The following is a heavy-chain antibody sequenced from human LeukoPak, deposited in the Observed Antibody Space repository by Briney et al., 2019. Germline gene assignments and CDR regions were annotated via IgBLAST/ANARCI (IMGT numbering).Heavy chain of an antibody. V-gene: IGHV1-2*02. CDR2: INPNSGGT. CDR3: ARVGYDYVWGSYRDPDY. J-gene: IGHJ4*02. Sequence: GASVTVSCQASGYTLAGYYMHWVRQAAGHGLEWMGWINPNSGGTNYAQKCQGRVTMTRHTSISTAYMELSRLRSHDTAVYYCARVGYDYVWGSYRDPDYWGQGTLVTVSS. CDR1: GYTLAGYY. D-gene: IGHD3-16*02.